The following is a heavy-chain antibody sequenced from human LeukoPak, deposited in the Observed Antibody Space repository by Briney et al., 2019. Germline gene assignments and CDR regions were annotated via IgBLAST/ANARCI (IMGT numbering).Heavy chain of an antibody. CDR1: GGTFSSYA. D-gene: IGHD2-21*02. J-gene: IGHJ5*02. CDR3: ARAMVVTPYSHSYNWFDP. CDR2: IIPIFGTA. Sequence: SVKVSCKASGGTFSSYAISWVRQAPGQGLEWMGGIIPIFGTANYAQKFQGRVTITTDESTSTAYMELSSLRSEDTAVYYCARAMVVTPYSHSYNWFDPWGQGTLVTVSS. V-gene: IGHV1-69*05.